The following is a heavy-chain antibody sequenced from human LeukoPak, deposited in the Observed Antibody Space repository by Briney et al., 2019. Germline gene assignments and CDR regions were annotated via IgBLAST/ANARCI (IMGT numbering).Heavy chain of an antibody. CDR3: ARVMSSDNDFRVYYYYYYMDV. CDR2: IYYSGST. J-gene: IGHJ6*03. V-gene: IGHV4-39*07. CDR1: GGSISSSSYY. D-gene: IGHD2/OR15-2a*01. Sequence: SETLSLTCTVSGGSISSSSYYWGWIRQPPGKGLEWIGSIYYSGSTYYNPSLKSRVTISVDTSKNQFSLKLSSVTAADTAVYYCARVMSSDNDFRVYYYYYYMDVWGKGTTVTVSS.